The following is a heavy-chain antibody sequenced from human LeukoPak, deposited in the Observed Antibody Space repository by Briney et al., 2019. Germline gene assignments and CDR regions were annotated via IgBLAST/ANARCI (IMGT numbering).Heavy chain of an antibody. CDR2: IYYSGST. Sequence: SETLSLTCTVSGGSISSSSYYWGWIRQPPGKGLEWIGYIYYSGSTNYNPSLKSRVTISVDTSKNQFSLKLSSVTAADTAVYYCARVDYGGAFWDYWGQGTLVTVSS. D-gene: IGHD4-23*01. CDR1: GGSISSSSYY. CDR3: ARVDYGGAFWDY. J-gene: IGHJ4*02. V-gene: IGHV4-61*05.